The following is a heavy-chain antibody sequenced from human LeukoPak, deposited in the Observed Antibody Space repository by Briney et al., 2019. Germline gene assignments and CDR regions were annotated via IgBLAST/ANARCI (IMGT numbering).Heavy chain of an antibody. CDR3: ARVGYSSSSRGPEDMDV. J-gene: IGHJ6*03. D-gene: IGHD6-6*01. CDR1: GGSISSSSYY. V-gene: IGHV4-39*07. CDR2: IYYSGST. Sequence: PSETLSLTCTVSGGSISSSSYYWGWIRQPPGKGLEWIGSIYYSGSTYYNPSLKSRVTISVDTSKNQFSLKLSSVTAADTAVYYCARVGYSSSSRGPEDMDVWGKGTTVTVSS.